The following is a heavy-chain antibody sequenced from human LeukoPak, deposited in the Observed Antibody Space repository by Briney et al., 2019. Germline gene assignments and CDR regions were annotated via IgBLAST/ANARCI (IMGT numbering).Heavy chain of an antibody. D-gene: IGHD1-26*01. V-gene: IGHV3-23*01. J-gene: IGHJ6*03. CDR3: AKVWGATHSYYYYYMDV. Sequence: PGGSLRLSCAASGFTFSSYAMSWVRQAPGKGLEWVSVISGSGGSTYYADFVKGRFTISRDNSKNTLYLQMNSLRAEDTAVYYCAKVWGATHSYYYYYMDVWGKGTTVTVSS. CDR1: GFTFSSYA. CDR2: ISGSGGST.